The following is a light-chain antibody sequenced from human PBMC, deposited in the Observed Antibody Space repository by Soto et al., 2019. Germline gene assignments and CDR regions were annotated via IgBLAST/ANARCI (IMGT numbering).Light chain of an antibody. CDR1: QSVSSSY. J-gene: IGKJ4*01. CDR2: GAS. V-gene: IGKV3-20*01. CDR3: HQDASSPLT. Sequence: EIVLTQSPGTLSLSPGERATLSCRASQSVSSSYLAWYQQKPGQAPRLLIYGASSRATGIPDRFSGSGSGTDFTLTISRLEPEDFAVYYCHQDASSPLTVGGGTKVEIK.